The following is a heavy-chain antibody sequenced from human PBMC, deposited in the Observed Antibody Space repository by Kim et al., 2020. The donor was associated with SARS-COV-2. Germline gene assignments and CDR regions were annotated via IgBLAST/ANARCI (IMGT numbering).Heavy chain of an antibody. V-gene: IGHV1-69*13. Sequence: SVKVSCKASGGTFSSYAISWVRQAPGQGLEWMGGIIPIFGTANYAQKFQGRVTITADESTSTAYMELSSLRSEDTAVDYCAGVWGGAYYYYMDVWGKGTTVTVSS. D-gene: IGHD1-26*01. CDR2: IIPIFGTA. CDR3: AGVWGGAYYYYMDV. J-gene: IGHJ6*03. CDR1: GGTFSSYA.